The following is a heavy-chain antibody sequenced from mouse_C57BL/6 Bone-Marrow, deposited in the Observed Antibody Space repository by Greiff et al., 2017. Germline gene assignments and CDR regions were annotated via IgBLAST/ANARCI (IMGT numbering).Heavy chain of an antibody. CDR3: ASRRGDGPSFDY. CDR1: GYTFTSYW. D-gene: IGHD2-3*01. J-gene: IGHJ2*01. Sequence: QVQLQQPGAELVMPGASVKLSCKASGYTFTSYWMHWVKQRPGQGLEWIGEIDPSDSYTNYNQKFKGKSTLTVDKSSSTAYMQLSSLTSEDSAVYYCASRRGDGPSFDYWGQGTTLTVSS. CDR2: IDPSDSYT. V-gene: IGHV1-69*01.